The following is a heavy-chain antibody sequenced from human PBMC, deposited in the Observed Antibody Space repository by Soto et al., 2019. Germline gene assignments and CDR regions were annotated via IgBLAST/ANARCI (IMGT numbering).Heavy chain of an antibody. V-gene: IGHV4-30-4*01. CDR1: GGSISSGDNY. Sequence: QVQLQESGPGLVKPSQTLSLTCTVSGGSISSGDNYWSWIRQPPGKGLEWIGYIYYSGSSYYHPSLKRRATISVDTSKNQFSLKLSSVTAADTAVYYCARDYHEDSSGYSHDGDYWGQGTLVTVSS. CDR3: ARDYHEDSSGYSHDGDY. D-gene: IGHD3-22*01. CDR2: IYYSGSS. J-gene: IGHJ4*02.